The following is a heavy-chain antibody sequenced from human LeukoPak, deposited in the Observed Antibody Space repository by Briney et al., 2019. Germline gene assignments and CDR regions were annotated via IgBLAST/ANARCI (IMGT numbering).Heavy chain of an antibody. Sequence: SQTLSLTCTVSGGSISSGDYYWSWIRQPPGKGLEWIGYIYYSGSAYYNPSLKSRVTISVDTSKNQFSLKLSSVTAADTAVYYCASFNYYDSSGYYYVLEAFDIWGQGTMVTVSS. CDR2: IYYSGSA. CDR1: GGSISSGDYY. V-gene: IGHV4-30-4*08. J-gene: IGHJ3*02. CDR3: ASFNYYDSSGYYYVLEAFDI. D-gene: IGHD3-22*01.